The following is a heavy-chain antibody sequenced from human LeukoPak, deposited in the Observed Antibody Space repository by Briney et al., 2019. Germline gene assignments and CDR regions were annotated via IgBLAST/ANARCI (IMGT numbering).Heavy chain of an antibody. CDR1: GFTFSSYA. Sequence: GGSLRLSCAASGFTFSSYAMSWVRQAPGKGLEWVSTISGGGGSAFYADSVKGRFTISRDKSKNTLYLQMNSLRAEDTAVYYCAKDLSGYSSSQYYFDYWGQGTLVTVSS. CDR2: ISGGGGSA. V-gene: IGHV3-23*01. D-gene: IGHD6-6*01. CDR3: AKDLSGYSSSQYYFDY. J-gene: IGHJ4*02.